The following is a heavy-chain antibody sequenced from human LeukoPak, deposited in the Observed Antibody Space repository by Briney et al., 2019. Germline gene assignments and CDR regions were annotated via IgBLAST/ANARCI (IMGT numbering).Heavy chain of an antibody. D-gene: IGHD2-21*02. CDR1: GYSINSGYY. Sequence: SETLSLTCIVSGYSINSGYYWGWIRQPPGKGLEWIGSIYHNGTTYYNPSLKSRIIISVDTSKNQFSLKLSSVTAADTAVYYCARNVVATASGSYYYYYYMDVWGKGTTVTVSS. J-gene: IGHJ6*03. CDR3: ARNVVATASGSYYYYYYMDV. V-gene: IGHV4-38-2*02. CDR2: IYHNGTT.